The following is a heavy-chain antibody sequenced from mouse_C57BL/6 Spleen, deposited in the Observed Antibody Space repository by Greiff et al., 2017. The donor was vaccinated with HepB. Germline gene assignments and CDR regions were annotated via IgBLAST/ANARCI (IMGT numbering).Heavy chain of an antibody. Sequence: QVQLQQPGAELVRPGSSVKLSCKASGYTFTSYWMHWVKQRPIQGLEWIGNIDPSDSETHYNQKFKDKATLTVDKSSSTAYMQLSNLTSEDSAVYYCARRGYSNYAAYWGQGTLVTVSA. D-gene: IGHD2-5*01. CDR1: GYTFTSYW. CDR2: IDPSDSET. V-gene: IGHV1-52*01. J-gene: IGHJ3*01. CDR3: ARRGYSNYAAY.